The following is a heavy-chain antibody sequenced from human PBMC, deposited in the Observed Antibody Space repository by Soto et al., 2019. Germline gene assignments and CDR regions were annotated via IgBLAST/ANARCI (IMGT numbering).Heavy chain of an antibody. CDR3: ARDDEYSGNGMDV. CDR2: ILNDGSNR. V-gene: IGHV3-33*01. Sequence: QVQLVESGGGVVQPGWSLRLSCAASGFTFSNYGMHWVRQAPGKGLEWVAVILNDGSNRYHADSVKDRFTISRDNSKNTLYLQMNSLRAEDTAVYYCARDDEYSGNGMDVWGQGTTVTVS. J-gene: IGHJ6*02. D-gene: IGHD3-10*01. CDR1: GFTFSNYG.